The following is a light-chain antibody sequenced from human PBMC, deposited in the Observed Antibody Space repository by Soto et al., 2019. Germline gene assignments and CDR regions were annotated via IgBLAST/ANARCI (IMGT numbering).Light chain of an antibody. J-gene: IGKJ1*01. V-gene: IGKV3-11*01. Sequence: EIFLTQSPDTLSLSPGERATLTCRASQSVTNYIAWYQQRPGQAPRLLIYDASNRATGVPARSSGSRSGTDFTLTISDLEPADFGLYYCQQRLNWPPGFGQGTKVDIK. CDR3: QQRLNWPPG. CDR2: DAS. CDR1: QSVTNY.